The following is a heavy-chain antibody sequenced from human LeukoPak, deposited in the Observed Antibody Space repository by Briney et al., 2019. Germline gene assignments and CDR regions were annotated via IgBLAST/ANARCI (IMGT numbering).Heavy chain of an antibody. CDR2: IYHSGGT. J-gene: IGHJ6*02. V-gene: IGHV4-30-2*01. D-gene: IGHD1-26*01. CDR1: GGSISSGGYS. Sequence: SQTLSLTCAVAGGSISSGGYSWSWIRQPPGKGLEWIGYIYHSGGTYYNPSLKSRVTISVDRSKNQFSLKLSSVTAADTAVYYCARGAQGHYYYGMDVWGQGTTVTVSS. CDR3: ARGAQGHYYYGMDV.